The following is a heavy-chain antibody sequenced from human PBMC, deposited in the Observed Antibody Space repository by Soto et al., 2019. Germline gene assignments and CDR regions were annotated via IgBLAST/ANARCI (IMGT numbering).Heavy chain of an antibody. D-gene: IGHD2-15*01. V-gene: IGHV1-18*01. Sequence: QVQLLQSGAEVKKPGASVKVSCKASGYTFATYGISWVRQAPGQGLEWMGWITAGNGYTNYAQKLQGRVAMTTDTSTSTASREVRRLRSDDTAVYYCAILAPCSGGTCYSRPLDSWGQGTLVTVSS. CDR2: ITAGNGYT. J-gene: IGHJ4*02. CDR1: GYTFATYG. CDR3: AILAPCSGGTCYSRPLDS.